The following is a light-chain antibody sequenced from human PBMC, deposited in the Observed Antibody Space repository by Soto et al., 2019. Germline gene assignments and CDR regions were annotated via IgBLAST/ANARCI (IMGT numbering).Light chain of an antibody. CDR3: QQYHRIPET. CDR1: RSLLWSPNNKNY. Sequence: DVVMTQSPDSLAVSLGERATIKCKSGRSLLWSPNNKNYLAWYQQKPGQPPKLLISWASTRESGVPDRFSGSGSETDFTLTISSLQAEDVAVYYCQQYHRIPETFGQGTRLEIK. CDR2: WAS. V-gene: IGKV4-1*01. J-gene: IGKJ2*01.